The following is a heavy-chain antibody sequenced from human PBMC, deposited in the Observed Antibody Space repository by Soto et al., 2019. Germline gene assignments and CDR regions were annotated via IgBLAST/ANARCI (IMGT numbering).Heavy chain of an antibody. Sequence: QITLNESGPTVVKPTETLTLTCTFSGFSLTTSGVGVGWVRQSPGKAPEWLAFIYWDDDKRYSTSLKSRLTITTNTSKNQVLLTMANVDPADTATYYCAHRVLRAVFGLVTTTAIYFDFWGQGTPVVVSS. D-gene: IGHD3-3*01. CDR3: AHRVLRAVFGLVTTTAIYFDF. V-gene: IGHV2-5*02. J-gene: IGHJ4*02. CDR2: IYWDDDK. CDR1: GFSLTTSGVG.